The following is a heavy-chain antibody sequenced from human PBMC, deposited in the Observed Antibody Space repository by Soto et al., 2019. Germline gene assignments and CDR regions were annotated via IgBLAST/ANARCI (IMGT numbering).Heavy chain of an antibody. D-gene: IGHD4-17*01. CDR3: ARQDYGDPTGMDV. CDR2: TYPGDSDT. J-gene: IGHJ6*02. Sequence: GESLKISCKGSGYSFTSYWIGWVRQMPGKGLEWMGITYPGDSDTRYSPSFQGQVTISADKSVSTAYLQWSSLKASDTAMYYCARQDYGDPTGMDVWDQETTLTVSS. CDR1: GYSFTSYW. V-gene: IGHV5-51*01.